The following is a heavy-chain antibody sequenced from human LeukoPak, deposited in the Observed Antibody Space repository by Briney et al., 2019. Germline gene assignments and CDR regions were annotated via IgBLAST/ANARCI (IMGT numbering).Heavy chain of an antibody. J-gene: IGHJ4*02. D-gene: IGHD3-10*01. CDR1: GFTFSSYS. CDR3: ARDGSGTLLYYFDY. V-gene: IGHV3-21*01. Sequence: PGGSLRLSCAASGFTFSSYSMNWVRQAPGKGLEWVSSISSSNSYIYYADSVKGRFTISRDNAKNSLYLQMNSPRAEDTAVYYCARDGSGTLLYYFDYWGQGTLVTVSS. CDR2: ISSSNSYI.